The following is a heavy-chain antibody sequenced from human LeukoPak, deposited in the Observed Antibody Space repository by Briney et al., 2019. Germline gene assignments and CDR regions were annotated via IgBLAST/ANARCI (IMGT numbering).Heavy chain of an antibody. V-gene: IGHV4-31*03. J-gene: IGHJ3*02. CDR2: IYYSGST. D-gene: IGHD6-25*01. CDR3: ARDKKRLSAFDI. Sequence: PSETLSLTCTVSGGSISSGGYYWSWIRQHPGKGLEWIGYIYYSGSTYYNPSLKSRVTISVDTSKNQFSLKLSSVTAADTAVYYCARDKKRLSAFDIWGQGTMVTVSS. CDR1: GGSISSGGYY.